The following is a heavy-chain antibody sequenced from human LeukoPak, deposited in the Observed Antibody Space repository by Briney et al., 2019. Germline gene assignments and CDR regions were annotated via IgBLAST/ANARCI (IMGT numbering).Heavy chain of an antibody. CDR3: ARVKTMIVVVRLFDY. CDR1: GFSFSVYW. J-gene: IGHJ4*02. V-gene: IGHV3-74*01. D-gene: IGHD3-22*01. CDR2: IKTDGSIT. Sequence: GGSLRLSCAASGFSFSVYWMHWVRQAPGKGPVWVSRIKTDGSITDYADFVKGRFTISRDNAKNTLYLQMNSLRAEDTAVYYCARVKTMIVVVRLFDYWGQGTLVTVSS.